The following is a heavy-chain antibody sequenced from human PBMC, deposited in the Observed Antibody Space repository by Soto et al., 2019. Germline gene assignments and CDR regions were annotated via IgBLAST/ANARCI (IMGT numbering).Heavy chain of an antibody. CDR3: AKGLEPITMIVVVITTAVDY. V-gene: IGHV3-23*01. D-gene: IGHD3-22*01. CDR2: ISGSGGST. Sequence: GGSPRLSCAASGFTFSSYAMSWVRQAPGKGLEWVSAISGSGGSTYYADSVKGRFTISRDNSKNTLYLQMNSLRAEDTAVYYCAKGLEPITMIVVVITTAVDYWGQGTLVTVSS. CDR1: GFTFSSYA. J-gene: IGHJ4*02.